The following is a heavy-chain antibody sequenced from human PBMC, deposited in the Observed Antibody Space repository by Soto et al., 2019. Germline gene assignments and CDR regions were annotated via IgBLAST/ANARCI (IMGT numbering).Heavy chain of an antibody. J-gene: IGHJ4*02. Sequence: SSETLSLTCSVSDASVSKYYWSWIRQPPGKGLEWIGYISHTGYTSYNPSLESRLTISMDQSKNQLSLNLNSVTTAYTAVYYCARGQLLFAYWGQGTPDTVS. V-gene: IGHV4-59*02. CDR2: ISHTGYT. CDR1: DASVSKYY. CDR3: ARGQLLFAY. D-gene: IGHD2-21*02.